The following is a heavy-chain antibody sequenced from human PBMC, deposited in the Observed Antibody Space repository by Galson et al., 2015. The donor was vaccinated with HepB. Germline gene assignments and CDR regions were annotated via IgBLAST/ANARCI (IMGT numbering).Heavy chain of an antibody. J-gene: IGHJ6*02. CDR1: GFSFSNYW. CDR3: ARASAYCDFWSGYLRRRYYYYGMDV. V-gene: IGHV3-74*01. CDR2: INSDESST. Sequence: SLRLSCAASGFSFSNYWMHWVRQAPGKGLVWVSHINSDESSTTYADSVKGRFTISRDNAKNTLYLQMNSLRADDTAVYYCARASAYCDFWSGYLRRRYYYYGMDVWGQGTTVTVSS. D-gene: IGHD3-3*01.